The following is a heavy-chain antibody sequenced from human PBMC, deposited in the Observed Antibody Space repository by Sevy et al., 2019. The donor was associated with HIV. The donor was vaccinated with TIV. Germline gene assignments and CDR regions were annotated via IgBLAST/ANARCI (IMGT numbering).Heavy chain of an antibody. CDR1: GFTFSSYG. J-gene: IGHJ6*04. CDR3: ASGTIFGVVTPQVDV. V-gene: IGHV3-33*08. CDR2: IWYDGSNK. D-gene: IGHD3-3*01. Sequence: GGALRLSCAASGFTFSSYGMHWVRQAPGKGLEWVAVIWYDGSNKYYADSVKGRFTISRDNSKNTLYLQMNSLRAEDTAVYYCASGTIFGVVTPQVDVWGKGPTVTVSS.